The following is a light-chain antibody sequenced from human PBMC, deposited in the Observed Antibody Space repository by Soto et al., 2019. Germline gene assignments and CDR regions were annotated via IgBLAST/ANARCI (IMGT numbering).Light chain of an antibody. CDR2: RNN. V-gene: IGLV1-47*01. J-gene: IGLJ3*02. CDR3: AAWDDSLSGWV. Sequence: QSVLTQPPSASGTPGQRVTLSCSGSSSNIGSNYVYWYQQLPGTAPKLLIYRNNQRPSRVPDRFSGSKSGTSASLAISGLRSEDEADYYCAAWDDSLSGWVFGGGTKLTVL. CDR1: SSNIGSNY.